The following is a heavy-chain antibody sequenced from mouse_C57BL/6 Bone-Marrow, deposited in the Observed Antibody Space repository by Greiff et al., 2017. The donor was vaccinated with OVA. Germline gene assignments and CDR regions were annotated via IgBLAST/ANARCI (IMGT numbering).Heavy chain of an antibody. CDR2: ISSGGSYT. J-gene: IGHJ1*03. Sequence: EVKLMESGGDLVKPGGSLKLSCAASGFTFSSYGMSWVRQTPDKRLEWVATISSGGSYTYYPDSVKGRFTISRDNAKNTLYLQMSSLKSEDTAMYYCARRKITTLPYWYFDVWGTGTTVTVSS. CDR1: GFTFSSYG. CDR3: ARRKITTLPYWYFDV. V-gene: IGHV5-6*02. D-gene: IGHD1-1*01.